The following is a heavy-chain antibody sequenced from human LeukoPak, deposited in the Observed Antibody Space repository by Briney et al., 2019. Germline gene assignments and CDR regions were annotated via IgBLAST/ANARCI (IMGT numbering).Heavy chain of an antibody. CDR3: ARGFLGSGYYGSGSYSWFDP. D-gene: IGHD3-10*01. CDR2: INSDGSST. V-gene: IGHV3-74*01. J-gene: IGHJ5*02. Sequence: GGSLRLSCAASGXTFSSYWMHWVRQAPGKGLVWVSRINSDGSSTSYADSVKGRFTISRDNAKNTLNLQMNSLRAEDTAVYYCARGFLGSGYYGSGSYSWFDPWGQGTLVTVSS. CDR1: GXTFSSYW.